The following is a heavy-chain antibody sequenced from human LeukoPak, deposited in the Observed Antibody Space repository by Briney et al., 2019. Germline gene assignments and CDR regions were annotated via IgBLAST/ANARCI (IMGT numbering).Heavy chain of an antibody. D-gene: IGHD2-15*01. CDR2: INPSGGST. Sequence: ASVKVSCKASGYTFTSYYMHWVRQAPGQGLEWMGLINPSGGSTSYAQKFQGRVTMTEDTSTDTAYMELSSLRSEDTAVYYCATVVVVAATPSDYWGQGTLVTVSS. V-gene: IGHV1-46*01. J-gene: IGHJ4*02. CDR1: GYTFTSYY. CDR3: ATVVVVAATPSDY.